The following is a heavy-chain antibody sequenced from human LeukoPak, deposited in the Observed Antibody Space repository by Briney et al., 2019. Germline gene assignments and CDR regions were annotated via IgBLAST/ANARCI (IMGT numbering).Heavy chain of an antibody. CDR3: ARDIAYNYDSSGYSYVY. D-gene: IGHD3-22*01. J-gene: IGHJ4*02. CDR2: IYSGGST. V-gene: IGHV3-53*01. CDR1: GFSVSSNF. Sequence: GGSLRLSXAASGFSVSSNFMSWVRQAPGKGLEWVSIIYSGGSTHYADSVKGRFTISRDNSKNTLYLQMSSLRAEDTAVYYCARDIAYNYDSSGYSYVYWGQGTLVTVSS.